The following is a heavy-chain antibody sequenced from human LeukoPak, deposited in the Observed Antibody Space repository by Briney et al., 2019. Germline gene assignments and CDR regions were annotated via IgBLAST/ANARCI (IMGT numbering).Heavy chain of an antibody. CDR3: ATDNYSSGWYDYYYYHGMDV. CDR1: GYTLTELS. CDR2: FDPEDGET. J-gene: IGHJ6*04. Sequence: ASVKVSCKVSGYTLTELSMHWLRQAPGKGLEWMGGFDPEDGETIYAQKFQGRVTMTEDTSTDTAYMELSSLRSEDTAVYYCATDNYSSGWYDYYYYHGMDVWAKGPRSPSPQ. D-gene: IGHD6-19*01. V-gene: IGHV1-24*01.